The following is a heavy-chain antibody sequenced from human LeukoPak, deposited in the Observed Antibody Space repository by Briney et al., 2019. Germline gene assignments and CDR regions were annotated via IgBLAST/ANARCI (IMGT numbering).Heavy chain of an antibody. Sequence: PGGSLRLSCAASGFTLSSHSMNWVRQAPGKGLEWVAFIRYDGSNKYYADSVKGRFTISRDNSKNTLYLQMNSLRAEDTAVYYCVRGAYSSSWLNFDYWGQGTLVTVSS. CDR3: VRGAYSSSWLNFDY. D-gene: IGHD6-13*01. CDR1: GFTLSSHS. V-gene: IGHV3-30*02. J-gene: IGHJ4*02. CDR2: IRYDGSNK.